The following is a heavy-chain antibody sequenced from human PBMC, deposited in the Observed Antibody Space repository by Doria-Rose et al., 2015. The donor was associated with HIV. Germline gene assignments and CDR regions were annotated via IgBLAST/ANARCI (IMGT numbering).Heavy chain of an antibody. CDR2: IYSDDDR. Sequence: QITLKESGPVLVKPTETLTLTCTVSGVSLSSPGVGVSWIRQPPGKALEWLENIYSDDDRSYNTSLKSRLTISRGTSKSQVVLTMTDRDPVDAATYYCARIKSSRWYHKYYFDFWGQGTLVIVSA. J-gene: IGHJ4*02. CDR3: ARIKSSRWYHKYYFDF. V-gene: IGHV2-26*01. CDR1: GVSLSSPGVG. D-gene: IGHD6-13*01.